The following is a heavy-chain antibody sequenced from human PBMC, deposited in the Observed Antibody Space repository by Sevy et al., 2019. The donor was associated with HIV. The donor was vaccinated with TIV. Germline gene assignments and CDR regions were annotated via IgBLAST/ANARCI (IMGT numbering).Heavy chain of an antibody. CDR3: ARETGAAYYSDTSGFDY. CDR2: ISSNSKYL. J-gene: IGHJ4*02. CDR1: GFHFNYHD. D-gene: IGHD3-22*01. V-gene: IGHV3-21*06. Sequence: GGSLRLSCATSGFHFNYHDMHWVRQAPGKGLEWVSSISSNSKYLYYADSVKGRFTVSRDNARSSLFLQLSDLRAGDTAVYCCARETGAAYYSDTSGFDYWGQGTLVTVSS.